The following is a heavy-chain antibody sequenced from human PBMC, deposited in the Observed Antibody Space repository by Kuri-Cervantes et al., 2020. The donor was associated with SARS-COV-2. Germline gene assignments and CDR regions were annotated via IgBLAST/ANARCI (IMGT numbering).Heavy chain of an antibody. J-gene: IGHJ5*02. CDR2: IWYDGSKK. V-gene: IGHV3-33*06. CDR3: AKDPAGGLNWFDP. CDR1: GFTFRNYG. D-gene: IGHD6-13*01. Sequence: GESLKISCAASGFTFRNYGMHWVRQAPGKGLEWVAVIWYDGSKKYYADSVKGRFTISRDNSKNTLYVQMDSLRAEDTAVYYCAKDPAGGLNWFDPWGQGTLVTVSS.